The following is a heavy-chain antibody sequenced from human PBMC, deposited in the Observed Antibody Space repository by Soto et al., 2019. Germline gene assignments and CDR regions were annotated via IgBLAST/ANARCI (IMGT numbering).Heavy chain of an antibody. Sequence: ETLSLTCSVSAGSISRYYWSWIRQRPGKGLEWIGNIYNSGSTKYNPSLKSRVTISVDTSKNQFSLKLSSVTAADTAVYYCARHRSDSGYDLGFDFWGQGTLVTVSS. CDR2: IYNSGST. J-gene: IGHJ4*02. CDR3: ARHRSDSGYDLGFDF. V-gene: IGHV4-59*08. D-gene: IGHD5-12*01. CDR1: AGSISRYY.